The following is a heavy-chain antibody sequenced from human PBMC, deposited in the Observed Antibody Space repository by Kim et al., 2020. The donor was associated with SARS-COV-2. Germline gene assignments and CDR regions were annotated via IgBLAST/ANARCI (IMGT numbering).Heavy chain of an antibody. J-gene: IGHJ6*02. CDR1: GFTFGDYA. CDR2: ISCSSGSI. Sequence: GGSLRLSCAASGFTFGDYAMHWVRQAPGKGLEWVSGISCSSGSIGDAASVKGRFTICRDTAKNLLHLQMNRLSAEDAALYCWANHDCYYYGMDVWCQG. CDR3: ANHDCYYYGMDV. D-gene: IGHD3-3*01. V-gene: IGHV3-9*01.